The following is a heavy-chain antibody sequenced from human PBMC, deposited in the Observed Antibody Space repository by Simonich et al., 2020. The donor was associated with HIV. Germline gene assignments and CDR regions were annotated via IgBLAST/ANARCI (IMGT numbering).Heavy chain of an antibody. Sequence: QVQLQQWGAGLLKPSETLSLTCAVYGGSFSGYYWSWIRQPPGKGLESIGETNHSGSNNYNPPLRRRVTISVDTSKNTFSLTLSSVTAADKAVYYCARLTAGGLGEYFQHWGQGTLVTVSS. CDR1: GGSFSGYY. CDR3: ARLTAGGLGEYFQH. D-gene: IGHD6-13*01. J-gene: IGHJ1*01. V-gene: IGHV4-34*01. CDR2: TNHSGSN.